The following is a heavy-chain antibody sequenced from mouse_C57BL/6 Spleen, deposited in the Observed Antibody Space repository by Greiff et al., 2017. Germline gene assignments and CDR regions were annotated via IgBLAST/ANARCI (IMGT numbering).Heavy chain of an antibody. Sequence: DVKLVESGGGLVQPGGSLSLSCAASGFTFTDYYMSWVRQPPGKALEWLGFIRNKANGYTTEYSASVKGRFTISRDNSQSILYLQMNALRAEDSATYYCASLYYYGSSYYWYFDVWGTGTTVTVSS. D-gene: IGHD1-1*01. CDR1: GFTFTDYY. CDR2: IRNKANGYTT. CDR3: ASLYYYGSSYYWYFDV. J-gene: IGHJ1*03. V-gene: IGHV7-3*01.